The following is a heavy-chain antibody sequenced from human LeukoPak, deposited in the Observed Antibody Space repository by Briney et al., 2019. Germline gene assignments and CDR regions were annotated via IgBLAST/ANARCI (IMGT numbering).Heavy chain of an antibody. J-gene: IGHJ4*02. CDR3: ATTSYYYDSPDY. V-gene: IGHV4-59*08. CDR2: IHYTGST. CDR1: GGSISSYY. Sequence: PSETLSLTCTVSGGSISSYYWSWIRQSPGKGLECIGYIHYTGSTNYNPSLKSRVTISVETSKNQFSLKLSSVTAADTAVYYCATTSYYYDSPDYWGQGTLVTVSS. D-gene: IGHD3-22*01.